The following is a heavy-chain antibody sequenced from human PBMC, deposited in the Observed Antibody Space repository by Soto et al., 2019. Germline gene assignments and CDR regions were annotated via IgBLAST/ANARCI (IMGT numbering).Heavy chain of an antibody. J-gene: IGHJ6*03. Sequence: EVQLVESGGGLVKPGGSLRLSCAASGFTFSTYSMNWVRQAPGKGLEWVSSINEDSSYIYYADSLKGRITISRDNAKDSLFLQMNSLRPEDTAVYYCVRDLGRSFRSGYMDVWGDGATVTVSS. CDR3: VRDLGRSFRSGYMDV. CDR1: GFTFSTYS. CDR2: INEDSSYI. D-gene: IGHD3-10*01. V-gene: IGHV3-21*02.